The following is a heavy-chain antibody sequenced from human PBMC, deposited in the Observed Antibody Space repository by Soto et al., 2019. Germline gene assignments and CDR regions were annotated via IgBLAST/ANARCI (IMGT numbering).Heavy chain of an antibody. V-gene: IGHV4-59*12. CDR2: IYYSGST. CDR1: GGSISTYY. CDR3: ARGRVAAAKYYFDY. Sequence: SETLSLTCTVSGGSISTYYWSWIRQPPGKGLEWIGYIYYSGSTNYNPSLKSRVTISVDTSKNQFSLKLSSVTAADTAVYYCARGRVAAAKYYFDYWGQGTLITVS. J-gene: IGHJ4*02. D-gene: IGHD6-25*01.